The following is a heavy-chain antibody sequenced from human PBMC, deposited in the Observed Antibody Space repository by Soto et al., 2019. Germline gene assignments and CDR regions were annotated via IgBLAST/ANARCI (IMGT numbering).Heavy chain of an antibody. Sequence: PSETLSLTCTVSGGSISSSNWWSWVRQPPGKGLEWIGEIYHSGSTNYNPSLKSRVTISVDKSKNQFSLKLSSVTAADTAVYYCARGAEQEDVVTARPGAFDIWGQGTMVTVS. V-gene: IGHV4-4*02. D-gene: IGHD2-21*02. CDR3: ARGAEQEDVVTARPGAFDI. J-gene: IGHJ3*02. CDR1: GGSISSSNW. CDR2: IYHSGST.